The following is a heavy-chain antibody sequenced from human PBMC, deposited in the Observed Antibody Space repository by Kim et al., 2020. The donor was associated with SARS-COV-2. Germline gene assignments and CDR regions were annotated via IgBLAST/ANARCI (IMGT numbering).Heavy chain of an antibody. J-gene: IGHJ6*02. Sequence: ASVKVSCKASGYTFTSYAMHWVRQAPGQRLEWMGWINAGNGNTKYSQKFQGRVTITRDTSASTAYMELSSLRSEDTAVYYCARDRGLALDYYYYGMDVWGQGTTVTVSS. CDR1: GYTFTSYA. CDR3: ARDRGLALDYYYYGMDV. V-gene: IGHV1-3*01. D-gene: IGHD6-6*01. CDR2: INAGNGNT.